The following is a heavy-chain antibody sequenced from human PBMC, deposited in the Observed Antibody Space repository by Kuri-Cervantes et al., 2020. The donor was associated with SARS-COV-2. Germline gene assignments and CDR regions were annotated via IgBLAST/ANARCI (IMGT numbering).Heavy chain of an antibody. CDR3: AKALSPAMIYDAFDI. Sequence: SLKISCAASGFTVSSNYMSWVRQAPGKGLEWVSGISWNSGSIGYADSVKGRFTISRDNAKNSLYLQMNSLRAEDMALYYCAKALSPAMIYDAFDIWGQGTMVTVSS. V-gene: IGHV3-9*03. CDR1: GFTVSSNY. CDR2: ISWNSGSI. J-gene: IGHJ3*02. D-gene: IGHD3-10*01.